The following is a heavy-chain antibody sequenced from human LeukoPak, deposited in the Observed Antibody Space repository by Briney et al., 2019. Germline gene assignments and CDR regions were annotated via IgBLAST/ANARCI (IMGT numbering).Heavy chain of an antibody. CDR1: GGTFSSYA. CDR2: IIPIFGTA. CDR3: ARRVKGCSSTSCYTEVRTTDWFDP. D-gene: IGHD2-2*02. V-gene: IGHV1-69*13. Sequence: SVKVSCKASGGTFSSYAISWVRQAPGQGLEWMGGIIPIFGTANYAQKFQGRVTITEDESTSTAYMELSSLRSEDTAVYYCARRVKGCSSTSCYTEVRTTDWFDPWGQGTLVTVSS. J-gene: IGHJ5*02.